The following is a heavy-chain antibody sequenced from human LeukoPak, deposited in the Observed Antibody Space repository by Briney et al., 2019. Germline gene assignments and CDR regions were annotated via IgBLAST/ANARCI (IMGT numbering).Heavy chain of an antibody. D-gene: IGHD5-24*01. CDR3: ARERRDGCHFDY. V-gene: IGHV3-7*01. CDR2: IKQDGSEK. J-gene: IGHJ4*02. CDR1: GFTFSSCW. Sequence: GGSLRLSCAASGFTFSSCWMSWVRQAPGKGLEWVANIKQDGSEKYYVDSVKGRFTISRDNAKNSLYLQMNSLRAEDTAVYYCARERRDGCHFDYWGQGTLVTVSS.